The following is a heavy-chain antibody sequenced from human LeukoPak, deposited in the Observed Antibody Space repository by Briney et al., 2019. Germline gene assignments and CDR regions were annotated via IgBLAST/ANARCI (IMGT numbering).Heavy chain of an antibody. J-gene: IGHJ6*02. CDR1: GASISKDY. V-gene: IGHV4-39*07. CDR2: IYYSGST. CDR3: AREGLRVEMATTRYYYYGMDV. D-gene: IGHD5-24*01. Sequence: SETLSLTCTVSGASISKDYWAGIRQPPGKGLEWIGSIYYSGSTYYNPSLKSRVTISVDTSKTQFSLKLSSVTAADTAVYYCAREGLRVEMATTRYYYYGMDVWGQGTTVTVSS.